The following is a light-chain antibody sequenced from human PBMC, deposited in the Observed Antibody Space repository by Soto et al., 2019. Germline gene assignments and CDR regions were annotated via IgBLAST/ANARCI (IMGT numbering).Light chain of an antibody. J-gene: IGLJ1*01. Sequence: QSVLTQPRSASGSPGQSITISCIGTSSDVGGYNYVSWYQQHPAKAPKLIIFDVSKRPSGVPNRFSGSKSGNTASLTISGLRAEDEADYYCCSYVGRNTYVFGTGTKVTVL. CDR1: SSDVGGYNY. CDR2: DVS. CDR3: CSYVGRNTYV. V-gene: IGLV2-11*01.